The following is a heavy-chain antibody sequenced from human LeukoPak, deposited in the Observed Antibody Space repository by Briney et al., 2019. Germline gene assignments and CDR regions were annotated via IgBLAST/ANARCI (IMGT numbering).Heavy chain of an antibody. Sequence: PGGSLRLSCEVSGLSVRNEFMNWVRQAPGKGLEWVSSISSSSSYIYYADSVKGRFTISRDNAKNSLYLQMNSLRAEDTAVYYCASVSSWWLLDYWGQGTLVTVSS. CDR1: GLSVRNEF. D-gene: IGHD2-15*01. CDR3: ASVSSWWLLDY. CDR2: ISSSSSYI. V-gene: IGHV3-21*01. J-gene: IGHJ4*02.